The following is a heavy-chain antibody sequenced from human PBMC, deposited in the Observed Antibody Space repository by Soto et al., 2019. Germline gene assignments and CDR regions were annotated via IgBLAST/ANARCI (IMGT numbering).Heavy chain of an antibody. Sequence: SETLSLTCTVSGGSISSYYWSWIRQPPGKGLEWIGYIYYSGSTNYNPSLKSRVTISVDTSKNQFSLKLSSVTAADTAVYYCARVRRNIAAAGDHYYYYYMDVWRKGTTVTVSS. CDR3: ARVRRNIAAAGDHYYYYYMDV. V-gene: IGHV4-59*01. CDR2: IYYSGST. J-gene: IGHJ6*03. CDR1: GGSISSYY. D-gene: IGHD6-13*01.